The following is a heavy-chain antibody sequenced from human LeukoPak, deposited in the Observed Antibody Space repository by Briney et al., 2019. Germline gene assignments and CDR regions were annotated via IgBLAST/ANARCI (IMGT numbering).Heavy chain of an antibody. J-gene: IGHJ5*02. V-gene: IGHV4-39*07. CDR2: MYYTGST. CDR1: GGSISSSSYY. CDR3: SGIRLGELSSAWFDP. D-gene: IGHD3-16*02. Sequence: SETLSLTCTVSGGSISSSSYYWGWIRQPPGTGLEWIGSMYYTGSTYYNPSLESRVTISGDTSKNQFSLKLTSVTAADTAVYYCSGIRLGELSSAWFDPWGQGTLVTVSS.